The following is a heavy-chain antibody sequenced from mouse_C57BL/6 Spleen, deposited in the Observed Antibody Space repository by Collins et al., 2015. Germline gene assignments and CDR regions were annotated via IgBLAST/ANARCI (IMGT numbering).Heavy chain of an antibody. CDR3: ARWLLLFYAMDY. Sequence: WKASGYTFTSYWMHWVKQRPGLGLEWIGMIHPNSGSTNYNEKFLSKATLTVDKSSSTAYMQLSSLTSEDSAVYYCARWLLLFYAMDYWGQGTSVTVSS. V-gene: IGHV1-64*01. CDR1: GYTFTSYW. CDR2: IHPNSGST. D-gene: IGHD1-1*02. J-gene: IGHJ4*01.